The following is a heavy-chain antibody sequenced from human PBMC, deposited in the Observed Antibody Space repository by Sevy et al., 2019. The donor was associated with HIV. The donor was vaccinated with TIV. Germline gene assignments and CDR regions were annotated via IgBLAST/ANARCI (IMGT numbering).Heavy chain of an antibody. D-gene: IGHD3-9*01. CDR1: GYSISSGYL. J-gene: IGHJ3*01. CDR2: VDHTGNT. CDR3: ANFGRLLIINGDAFDV. Sequence: SETLSLTCTVSGYSISSGYLWGWIRQPPGKGLEWIGSVDHTGNTYYNPSLKSRITTSVDTSKNQFSLRLSSVTATDTAVYYCANFGRLLIINGDAFDVWGQGTMVTVSS. V-gene: IGHV4-38-2*02.